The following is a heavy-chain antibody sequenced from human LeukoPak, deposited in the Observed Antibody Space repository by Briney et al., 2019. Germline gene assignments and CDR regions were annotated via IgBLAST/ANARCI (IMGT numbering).Heavy chain of an antibody. V-gene: IGHV1-2*02. CDR2: INPNSGGT. CDR1: GYTFTGYY. Sequence: ASVKVSCKASGYTFTGYYMHSVRQAPGQGLEWMGWINPNSGGTNYAQKFQGRVTMTRDTSISTAYMELSRLRSDDTAVYYCARCSSTSCYYNWFDPWGQGTLVTVSS. D-gene: IGHD2-2*01. CDR3: ARCSSTSCYYNWFDP. J-gene: IGHJ5*02.